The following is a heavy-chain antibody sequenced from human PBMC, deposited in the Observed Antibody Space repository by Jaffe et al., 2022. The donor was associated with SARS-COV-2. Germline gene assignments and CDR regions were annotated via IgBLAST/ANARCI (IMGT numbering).Heavy chain of an antibody. CDR1: GFTFDDYA. CDR2: ISWDGGST. V-gene: IGHV3-43D*03. Sequence: EVQLVESGGVVVQPGGSLRLSCAASGFTFDDYAMHWVRQAPGKGLEWVSLISWDGGSTYYADSVKGRFTISRDNSKNSLYLQMNSLRAEDTALYYCAKDIGGIAAAGGVDYWGQGTLVTVSS. J-gene: IGHJ4*02. CDR3: AKDIGGIAAAGGVDY. D-gene: IGHD6-13*01.